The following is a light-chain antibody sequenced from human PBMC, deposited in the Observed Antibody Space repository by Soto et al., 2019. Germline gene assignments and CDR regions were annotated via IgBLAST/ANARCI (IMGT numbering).Light chain of an antibody. V-gene: IGKV3-20*01. CDR3: QQYGSSPLT. J-gene: IGKJ4*01. Sequence: EIVLTQSPGTLSLSPGERATLSCRASQSVRSSNLAWYQQKPGQAPRLLIYGASNRATGFPDRFSGSGSGTDFTLTISRLEPEDFAVYYCQQYGSSPLTFGGGTKVEIK. CDR2: GAS. CDR1: QSVRSSN.